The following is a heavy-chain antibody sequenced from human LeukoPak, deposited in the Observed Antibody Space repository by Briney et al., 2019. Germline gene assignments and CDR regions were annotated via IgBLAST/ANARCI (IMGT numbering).Heavy chain of an antibody. CDR1: GFTFTSSA. CDR2: IVVGSGNT. D-gene: IGHD2-15*01. Sequence: SVKVSCKASGFTFTSSAMQWVRQARGQRLEWIGWIVVGSGNTNYAQKFQERVTITRDMSTSTAYMELSSLRSEDTAVYYCAAGSSGGTSSFDYWGQGTLVTVSS. CDR3: AAGSSGGTSSFDY. V-gene: IGHV1-58*02. J-gene: IGHJ4*02.